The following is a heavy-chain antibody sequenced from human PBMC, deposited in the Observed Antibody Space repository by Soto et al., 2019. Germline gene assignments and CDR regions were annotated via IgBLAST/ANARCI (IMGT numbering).Heavy chain of an antibody. CDR1: GGSISSSSYY. Sequence: SETLSLTCTVSGGSISSSSYYWGWIRQPPGKGLEWIGSIYYSGSTYYNPSLKSRVTISVDTSKNQFSLKLGSVTAADTAVYYCARSRVTGFYWYFDLWGRGTLVTVSS. CDR2: IYYSGST. D-gene: IGHD1-20*01. CDR3: ARSRVTGFYWYFDL. J-gene: IGHJ2*01. V-gene: IGHV4-39*07.